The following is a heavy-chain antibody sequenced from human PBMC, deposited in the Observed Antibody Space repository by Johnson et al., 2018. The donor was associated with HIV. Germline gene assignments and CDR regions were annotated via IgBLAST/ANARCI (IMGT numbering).Heavy chain of an antibody. CDR3: ARVSTYYDSGGAFDI. D-gene: IGHD3-3*01. J-gene: IGHJ3*02. CDR2: ISYDGSNK. CDR1: GFTFSSYA. Sequence: QVQLVESVGGVVQPGRSLRLSCAASGFTFSSYAMHWVRQAPGKGLEWVAVISYDGSNKYYADSVKGRFTISRDNSKNSLYLQMNSLRAEDTALYYCARVSTYYDSGGAFDIWGQGTMVTVSS. V-gene: IGHV3-30*04.